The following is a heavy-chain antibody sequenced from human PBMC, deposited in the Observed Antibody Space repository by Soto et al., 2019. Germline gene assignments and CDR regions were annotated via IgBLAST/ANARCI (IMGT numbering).Heavy chain of an antibody. CDR3: ARDSAAAGTLLYYYYGMDV. V-gene: IGHV4-61*01. D-gene: IGHD6-13*01. CDR2: IYYSGST. J-gene: IGHJ6*02. Sequence: SETLSLTCTVSGGSVSSGSYYWSWIRQPPGKGLEWIGYIYYSGSTNYNPSLKSRVTISVDTSKNQFSLKLSSVTAADTAVYYCARDSAAAGTLLYYYYGMDVWGQGTTVTVSS. CDR1: GGSVSSGSYY.